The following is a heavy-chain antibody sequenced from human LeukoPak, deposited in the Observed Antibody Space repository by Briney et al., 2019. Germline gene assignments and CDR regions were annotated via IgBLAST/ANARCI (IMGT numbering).Heavy chain of an antibody. Sequence: GRSLRLSCAASGFTFSNYGMHWVRQAPGKGLEWVAVISYDGSNKYYADSVKGRFTISRDNSKNTLYLQMNSLRAEDTAVYYCARYDSSWAYYYYGMDVWGQGTTVTVSS. CDR3: ARYDSSWAYYYYGMDV. CDR2: ISYDGSNK. D-gene: IGHD2-2*01. CDR1: GFTFSNYG. V-gene: IGHV3-30*03. J-gene: IGHJ6*02.